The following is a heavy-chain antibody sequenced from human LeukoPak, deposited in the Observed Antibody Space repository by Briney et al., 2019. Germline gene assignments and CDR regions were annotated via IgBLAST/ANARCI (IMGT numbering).Heavy chain of an antibody. CDR3: ARDHYYDSSGYYADDAFDI. CDR1: GGTFSSYA. CDR2: IIPIFGTA. Sequence: SVKVSFKASGGTFSSYAISWVRQAPGQGLEWMGGIIPIFGTANYAQKFQGRVTITTDESTSTAYMELSSLRSEDTAVYYCARDHYYDSSGYYADDAFDIWGQGTMVTVSS. V-gene: IGHV1-69*05. J-gene: IGHJ3*02. D-gene: IGHD3-22*01.